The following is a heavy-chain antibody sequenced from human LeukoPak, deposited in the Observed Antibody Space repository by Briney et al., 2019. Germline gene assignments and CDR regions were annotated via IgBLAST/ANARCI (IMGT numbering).Heavy chain of an antibody. CDR1: GFTFGSYS. CDR3: ARVPADY. Sequence: GGSLRLSCAASGFTFGSYSMNWVRQAPGKGLEWVSSISTSGSYISYADSVKGRFTISRGNSKNSLFLQMNSLRAEDTAVYYCARVPADYWGQGTLVTVSS. J-gene: IGHJ4*02. CDR2: ISTSGSYI. V-gene: IGHV3-21*01.